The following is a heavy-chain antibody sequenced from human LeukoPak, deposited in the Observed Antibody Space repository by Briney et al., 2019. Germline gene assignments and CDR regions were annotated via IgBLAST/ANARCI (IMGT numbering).Heavy chain of an antibody. D-gene: IGHD3-10*01. CDR1: GGSISSHY. Sequence: SETLSLTCTVSGGSISSHYWSWIRQPPGKGLEWIGYIYCSGSTNYNPSLKSRVTISVDTSKNQFSLKLSSVTAADTAVYYCARAPGYYGSGSYYYFDYWGQGTLVTVSS. CDR2: IYCSGST. V-gene: IGHV4-59*11. J-gene: IGHJ4*02. CDR3: ARAPGYYGSGSYYYFDY.